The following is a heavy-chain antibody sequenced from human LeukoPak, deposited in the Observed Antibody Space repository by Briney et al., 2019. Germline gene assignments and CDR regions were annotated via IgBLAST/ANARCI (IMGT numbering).Heavy chain of an antibody. CDR2: IYYSGST. CDR3: ARTSVAGPGDY. J-gene: IGHJ4*02. Sequence: SETLSLTCPVSGGSISSYYWSWIRQPPGKGLEWIGYIYYSGSTNYNPSLKSRVTISVDTSKNQFSLKLSSVTAADTAVYYCARTSVAGPGDYWGQGTLVTVSS. V-gene: IGHV4-59*01. CDR1: GGSISSYY. D-gene: IGHD6-19*01.